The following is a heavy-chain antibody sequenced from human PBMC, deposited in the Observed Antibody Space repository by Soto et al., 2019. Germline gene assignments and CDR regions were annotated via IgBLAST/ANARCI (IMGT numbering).Heavy chain of an antibody. J-gene: IGHJ4*02. CDR3: ASRHSSPYFDY. CDR1: GGSISSGDYY. D-gene: IGHD6-13*01. CDR2: IYYSGST. Sequence: QVQLQESGPGLVKPSQTLSLTCTVSGGSISSGDYYWSWIRQPPGKGLEWIGSIYYSGSTYYNPSLKSRVTISVDTSKTQFSLKLNSVTAAATAVYYCASRHSSPYFDYWGQGTLVTVSS. V-gene: IGHV4-30-4*01.